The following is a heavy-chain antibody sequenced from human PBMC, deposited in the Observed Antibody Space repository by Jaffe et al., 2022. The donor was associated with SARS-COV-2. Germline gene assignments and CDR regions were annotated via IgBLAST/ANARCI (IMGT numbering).Heavy chain of an antibody. V-gene: IGHV3-23*01. CDR3: AKDPHYDILTGYYTYFDY. D-gene: IGHD3-9*01. CDR2: ISGSGGST. Sequence: EVQLLESGGGLVQPGGSLRLSCAASGFTFSSYAMSWVRQAPGKGLEWVSAISGSGGSTYYADSVKGRFTISRDNSKNTLYLQMNSLRAEDTAVYYCAKDPHYDILTGYYTYFDYWGQGTLVTVSS. J-gene: IGHJ4*02. CDR1: GFTFSSYA.